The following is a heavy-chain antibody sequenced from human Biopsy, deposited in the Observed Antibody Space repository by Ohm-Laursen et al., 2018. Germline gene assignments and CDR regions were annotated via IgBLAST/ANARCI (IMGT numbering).Heavy chain of an antibody. CDR2: IYYTGST. J-gene: IGHJ2*01. CDR1: GLIFSDYY. Sequence: LSCAASGLIFSDYYMSWIRQPPGKGLEWIGNIYYTGSTNYNPSLKSRVTISVATSMNHLSLRLTSVTAADTAVYYCARHAPSYSGSYWRYFDLWGRGTLVTVSS. D-gene: IGHD1-26*01. V-gene: IGHV4-59*08. CDR3: ARHAPSYSGSYWRYFDL.